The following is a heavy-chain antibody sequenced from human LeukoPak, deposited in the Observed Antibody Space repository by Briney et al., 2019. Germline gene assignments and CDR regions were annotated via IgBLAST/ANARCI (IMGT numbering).Heavy chain of an antibody. Sequence: SETLSLTCTVSGGSISSGGYYWSWIHQHPGKGLEWIGYIYYSGSTYYNPSLKSRVTISVDTSKNQFSLKLSSVTAADTAVYYCARVPGPGEGSGSYYYGMDVWGKGTTVTVSS. CDR1: GGSISSGGYY. D-gene: IGHD3-10*01. CDR3: ARVPGPGEGSGSYYYGMDV. CDR2: IYYSGST. J-gene: IGHJ6*04. V-gene: IGHV4-31*03.